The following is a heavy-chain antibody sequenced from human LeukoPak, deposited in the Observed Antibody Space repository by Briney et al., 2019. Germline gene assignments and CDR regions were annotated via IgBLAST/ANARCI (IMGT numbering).Heavy chain of an antibody. CDR1: GFTFSSYA. J-gene: IGHJ5*02. Sequence: GRSLRLSCAASGFTFSSYAMHWVRQAPGKGLEWVAVISYDGSNKYYADSVKGRFTISRDNSKNTLYLQMNSLRAEDTAVYYCAREAQQWLVYNWFDPWGQGTLVTVSS. V-gene: IGHV3-30-3*01. CDR2: ISYDGSNK. CDR3: AREAQQWLVYNWFDP. D-gene: IGHD6-19*01.